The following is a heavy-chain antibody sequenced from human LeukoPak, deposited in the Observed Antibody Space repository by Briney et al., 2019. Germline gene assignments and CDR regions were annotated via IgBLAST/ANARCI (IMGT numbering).Heavy chain of an antibody. CDR3: ARNIMVRGVPDAFDI. Sequence: ESGPTLVKPTQTLTLTCTFSGFSLSTSGMCVSWIRQPPGKALEWLARIDWDDDKYYSTSLKTRLTISKDTSKNQVVLTMTNMDPVDTATYYCARNIMVRGVPDAFDIWGQGTMVTVSS. CDR1: GFSLSTSGMC. V-gene: IGHV2-70*11. CDR2: IDWDDDK. J-gene: IGHJ3*02. D-gene: IGHD3-10*01.